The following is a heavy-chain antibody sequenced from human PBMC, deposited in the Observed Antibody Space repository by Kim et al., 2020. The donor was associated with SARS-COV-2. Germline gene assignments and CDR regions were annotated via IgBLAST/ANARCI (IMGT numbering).Heavy chain of an antibody. CDR3: ARDLAAAGFFRFDP. J-gene: IGHJ5*02. Sequence: SETLSLTCAVSGGSISSGGYSWSWIRQPPGKGLEWIGYIYHSGSTYYNPSLKSRVTISVDRSKNQFSLKLSSVTAADTAVYYCARDLAAAGFFRFDPWGQGTLVTVSS. V-gene: IGHV4-30-2*01. CDR1: GGSISSGGYS. CDR2: IYHSGST. D-gene: IGHD6-13*01.